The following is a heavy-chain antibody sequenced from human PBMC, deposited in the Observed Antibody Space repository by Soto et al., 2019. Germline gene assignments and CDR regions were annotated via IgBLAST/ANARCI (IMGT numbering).Heavy chain of an antibody. CDR2: ISSNSRSI. Sequence: EVQLVESGGGLVKPGGSLRLSCAASGFTFSSYSMNWVRQAPGKGLEWVSSISSNSRSIYYADSVKGRFTISRDNAKNSLYLQINSLRAEDTAVYYCSRPQIPSGWYHGGYWAQGTLVTVSS. V-gene: IGHV3-21*02. CDR3: SRPQIPSGWYHGGY. CDR1: GFTFSSYS. J-gene: IGHJ4*02. D-gene: IGHD6-19*01.